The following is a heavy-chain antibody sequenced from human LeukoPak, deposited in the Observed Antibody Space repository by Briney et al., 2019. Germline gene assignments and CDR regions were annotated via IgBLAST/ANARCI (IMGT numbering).Heavy chain of an antibody. Sequence: PGGSLRLSCAASGFIISNYEMNWVRQAPGKGLEWISYITGSVSIVYYADSVKGRFTISRDNAKNSLYLQMNSLRAEDTAVYYCAKDWDYYGSGSYYCDYWGQGTLVTVSS. J-gene: IGHJ4*02. CDR1: GFIISNYE. V-gene: IGHV3-48*03. CDR3: AKDWDYYGSGSYYCDY. CDR2: ITGSVSIV. D-gene: IGHD3-10*01.